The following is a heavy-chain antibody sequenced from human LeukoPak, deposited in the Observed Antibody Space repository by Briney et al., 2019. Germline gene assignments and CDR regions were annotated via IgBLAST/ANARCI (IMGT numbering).Heavy chain of an antibody. CDR3: ARVRGPDYGDQTGAFDI. Sequence: SETLSLTCTVSGGSISSYYWGWIRQPPGKGLEWIGYIYYSGSTNYNPSLKSRVTISVDTPKNQFPLKLSSVTAADTVVYYCARVRGPDYGDQTGAFDIWGQGTMVTVSS. CDR1: GGSISSYY. D-gene: IGHD4-17*01. J-gene: IGHJ3*02. V-gene: IGHV4-59*08. CDR2: IYYSGST.